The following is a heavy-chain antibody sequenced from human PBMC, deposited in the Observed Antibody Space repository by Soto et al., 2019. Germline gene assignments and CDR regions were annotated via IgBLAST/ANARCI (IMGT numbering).Heavy chain of an antibody. D-gene: IGHD2-21*02. CDR1: GYTFTSYG. CDR2: SSGYNGNT. CDR3: ATAYCGGDCFNQGYYYYGMDV. J-gene: IGHJ6*02. Sequence: QVQLVQSGAEVKKPGASVKVSCKASGYTFTSYGISWVRQAPGQGLEWMGWSSGYNGNTNYAQKFQGGANRTTDTSTSTDYMGLGSLRSDDTAVYYCATAYCGGDCFNQGYYYYGMDVWGQGTTVTVSS. V-gene: IGHV1-18*01.